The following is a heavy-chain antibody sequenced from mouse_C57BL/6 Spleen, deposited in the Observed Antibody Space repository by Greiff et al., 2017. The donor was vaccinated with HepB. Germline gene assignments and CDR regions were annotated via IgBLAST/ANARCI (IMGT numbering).Heavy chain of an antibody. Sequence: EVQLQQSGEGLVKPGGSLKLSCAASGFTFSSYAMSWVRQTPKKRLEWVAYISSGGDYIYYADTVKGRFTNSRDNARNHLYLQMSSLKSEDTAMYYCTRGGAMDYWGQGTSVTVSS. CDR2: ISSGGDYI. J-gene: IGHJ4*01. CDR3: TRGGAMDY. CDR1: GFTFSSYA. V-gene: IGHV5-9-1*02.